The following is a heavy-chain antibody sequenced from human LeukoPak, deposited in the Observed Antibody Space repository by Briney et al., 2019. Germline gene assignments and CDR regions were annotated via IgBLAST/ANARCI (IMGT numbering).Heavy chain of an antibody. V-gene: IGHV1-46*01. CDR2: INPSGGST. CDR1: GYTFTSYY. Sequence: ASVKVSCKASGYTFTSYYMHWVRQAPGQGLEWMGIINPSGGSTSYAQKFQGRVTMTRDTSTSTVYMELSSLRFEDTAVYYCARDRTVIPAAMSGISYWGQRTLVTVSS. D-gene: IGHD2-2*01. CDR3: ARDRTVIPAAMSGISY. J-gene: IGHJ4*02.